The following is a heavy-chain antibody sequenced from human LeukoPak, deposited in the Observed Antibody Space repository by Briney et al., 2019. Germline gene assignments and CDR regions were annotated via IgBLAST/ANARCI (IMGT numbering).Heavy chain of an antibody. CDR1: GFTFSSYG. D-gene: IGHD4-17*01. CDR3: AKDFYGDPDAFDI. V-gene: IGHV3-30*02. Sequence: SGGSLRLSCAASGFTFSSYGMHWVRQAPGKGLEWVAFIRYDGSNKYYADSVKGRFTISRDNSKNTLYLQMNSLRAEDTAVYYCAKDFYGDPDAFDIWGQGTMVTVSS. J-gene: IGHJ3*02. CDR2: IRYDGSNK.